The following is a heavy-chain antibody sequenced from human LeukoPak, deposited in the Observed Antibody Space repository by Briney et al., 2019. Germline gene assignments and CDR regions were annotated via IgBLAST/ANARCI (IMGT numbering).Heavy chain of an antibody. Sequence: SETLSLTCSVSDGSISSYYWSWIRQPAGKGLEWIGRIYTSGNTNYNPSLKSRVTISVDTSKNQFSLKLSSVTAADTAVYYCARPGGLVGATRAFDIWGQGTMVTVSS. D-gene: IGHD1-26*01. V-gene: IGHV4-4*07. CDR2: IYTSGNT. CDR3: ARPGGLVGATRAFDI. J-gene: IGHJ3*02. CDR1: DGSISSYY.